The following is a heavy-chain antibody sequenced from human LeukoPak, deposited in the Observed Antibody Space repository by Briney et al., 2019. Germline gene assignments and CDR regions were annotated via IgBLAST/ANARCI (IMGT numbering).Heavy chain of an antibody. CDR2: ITGSGDST. Sequence: GGSLRLSCAASGFTFSYYAMSWVRQAPGKGLEWVSGITGSGDSTYYADSVKGRFTISRDNSKNTLFLQVNSLRAEDTALYYCAKDISMVRGIEYFQHWGQGTLITVSS. D-gene: IGHD3-10*01. CDR3: AKDISMVRGIEYFQH. V-gene: IGHV3-23*01. CDR1: GFTFSYYA. J-gene: IGHJ1*01.